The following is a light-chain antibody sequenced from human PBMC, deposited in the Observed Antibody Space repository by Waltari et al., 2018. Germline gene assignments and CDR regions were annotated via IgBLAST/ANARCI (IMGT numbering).Light chain of an antibody. J-gene: IGKJ4*01. CDR2: DAS. V-gene: IGKV3-11*01. CDR3: QQRSNWPPFT. CDR1: QSVGRS. Sequence: EIVLTQSPATLSLFPGERATLSCRASQSVGRSLAWYQQRPGQAPRLLIYDASNRATGIPARFSGSGSGTDFTLTISSLEPEDFAVYYCQQRSNWPPFTFGGGTKVEIK.